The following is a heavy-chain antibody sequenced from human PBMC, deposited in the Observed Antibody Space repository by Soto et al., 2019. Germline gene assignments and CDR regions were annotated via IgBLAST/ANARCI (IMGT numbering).Heavy chain of an antibody. CDR1: GFTFSSYS. CDR2: ISSSSSYI. CDR3: ARGKSGSTLVSWFDP. Sequence: GGSLRLSCAASGFTFSSYSMNWVRQAPGKGLEWVSSISSSSSYIYYADSVKGRFTISRDNAKNSLYLQMNSLRAEDTAVYYCARGKSGSTLVSWFDPWGQGTLVTVST. V-gene: IGHV3-21*01. D-gene: IGHD2-15*01. J-gene: IGHJ5*02.